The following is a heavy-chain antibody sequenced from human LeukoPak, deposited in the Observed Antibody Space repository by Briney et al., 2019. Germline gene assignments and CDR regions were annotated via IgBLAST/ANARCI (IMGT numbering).Heavy chain of an antibody. V-gene: IGHV3-23*01. D-gene: IGHD6-6*01. Sequence: GGSLRLSCAASGLTFSSYAMSWVRQAPGKGLEWVSAISGSGGSTYYADSVKGRFTISRDNSKNTLYLQMNSLRAEDTAVYYCARDLSSGSSSWGCYYYMDVWGKGTTVTVSS. J-gene: IGHJ6*03. CDR3: ARDLSSGSSSWGCYYYMDV. CDR2: ISGSGGST. CDR1: GLTFSSYA.